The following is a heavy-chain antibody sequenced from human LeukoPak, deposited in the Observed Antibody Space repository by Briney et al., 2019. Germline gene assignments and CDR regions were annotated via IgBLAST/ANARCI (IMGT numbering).Heavy chain of an antibody. CDR3: AREGQVATEASFDY. D-gene: IGHD5-12*01. Sequence: PGGSLRLSCAASGFTFSSYWMHWVRQAPGKGLVWVSRINSDGSTTSYADSVKGLFTISRDNSKNTLYLQMNSLRAEDTAVSYCAREGQVATEASFDYWGQGTLVTVSS. V-gene: IGHV3-74*01. CDR1: GFTFSSYW. J-gene: IGHJ4*02. CDR2: INSDGSTT.